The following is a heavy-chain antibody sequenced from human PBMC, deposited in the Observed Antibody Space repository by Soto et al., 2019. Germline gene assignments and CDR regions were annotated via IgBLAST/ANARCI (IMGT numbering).Heavy chain of an antibody. J-gene: IGHJ4*02. CDR2: ISAYNGHT. CDR1: GYTFNTYG. D-gene: IGHD1-26*01. V-gene: IGHV1-18*01. CDR3: ARARGFVGATATGDF. Sequence: QVQLVQSGGEVKKPGASVKVSCKASGYTFNTYGITWVRQAPGQGLEWMGWISAYNGHTNYTQKLQGRVTMTTDTSTSTAYMELRSLRSDDTAVYFCARARGFVGATATGDFWGQGTLVTVSS.